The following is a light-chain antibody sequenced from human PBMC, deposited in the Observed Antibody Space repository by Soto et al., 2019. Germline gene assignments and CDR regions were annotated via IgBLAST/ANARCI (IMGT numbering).Light chain of an antibody. CDR1: SSNIGAGYD. CDR2: GNS. J-gene: IGLJ2*01. CDR3: QSYDSSLSAVV. V-gene: IGLV1-40*01. Sequence: QSVLTQPPSVSGAPGQRVTISCTGGSSNIGAGYDVHWYQQLPGTAPKLLIYGNSNRPSGVPDRFSGSKSGTSASLAITGLQAEDEADYYCQSYDSSLSAVVFGGGTKPTVL.